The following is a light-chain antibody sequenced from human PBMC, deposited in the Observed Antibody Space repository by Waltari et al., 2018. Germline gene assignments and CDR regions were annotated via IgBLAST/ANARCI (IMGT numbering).Light chain of an antibody. V-gene: IGKV3-15*01. CDR2: GVS. CDR3: HQYNNWPFT. Sequence: EVVMTQSPATLSVSPGERVTLSCRASQSVSSNLAWYQQTPGQAPRLLIYGVSSKATGIPARFRGSGSGTEFTLNISSLQSEDYAVYYCHQYNNWPFTFGPGTKVDIK. J-gene: IGKJ3*01. CDR1: QSVSSN.